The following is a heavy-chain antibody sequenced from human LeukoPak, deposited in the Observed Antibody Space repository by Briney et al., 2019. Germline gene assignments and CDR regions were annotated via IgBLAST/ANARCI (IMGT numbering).Heavy chain of an antibody. Sequence: PGGYLRLSCAASGFTFSSYDMHWVRQATGKGLEWVSAIGTAGDTYYPGSVKGGFTISRENAKNSLYLQMNSLRAGDTAVYYCASAGYSSGWYSLDYWGQGTLVTVSS. V-gene: IGHV3-13*04. D-gene: IGHD6-19*01. CDR2: IGTAGDT. J-gene: IGHJ4*02. CDR1: GFTFSSYD. CDR3: ASAGYSSGWYSLDY.